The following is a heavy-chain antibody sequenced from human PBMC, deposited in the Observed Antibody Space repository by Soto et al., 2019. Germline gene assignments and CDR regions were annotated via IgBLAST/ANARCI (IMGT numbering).Heavy chain of an antibody. V-gene: IGHV2-70*11. CDR3: ARIQGGVAPAGPDGMDV. D-gene: IGHD6-13*01. CDR1: GFSLSTSGMC. CDR2: IDWDDDK. J-gene: IGHJ6*04. Sequence: VSGPTLVNPTQTLTLTCTFSGFSLSTSGMCVSWIRQPPGKALEWLARIDWDDDKYYSTSLKTRLTISKDTSKNQVVLTMTNMDPVDTAPYYCARIQGGVAPAGPDGMDVWGKGTRLTVSS.